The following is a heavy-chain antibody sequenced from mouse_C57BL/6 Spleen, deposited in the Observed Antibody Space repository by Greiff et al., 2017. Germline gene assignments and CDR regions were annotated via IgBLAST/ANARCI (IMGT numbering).Heavy chain of an antibody. CDR3: ARRDYGEAMDY. J-gene: IGHJ4*01. Sequence: EVKLMESGPGLVKPSQSLSLTCSVTGYSITRGYYWNWIRQFPGNKLEWMGYISYDGSNNYNPSLKNRISITRDTSKNQFFLKLNSVTTEDTATYYCARRDYGEAMDYWGQGTSVTVSS. CDR1: GYSITRGYY. V-gene: IGHV3-6*01. CDR2: ISYDGSN. D-gene: IGHD2-4*01.